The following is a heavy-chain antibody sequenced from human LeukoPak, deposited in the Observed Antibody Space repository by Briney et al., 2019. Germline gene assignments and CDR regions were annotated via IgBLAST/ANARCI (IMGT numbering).Heavy chain of an antibody. D-gene: IGHD6-19*01. CDR3: ARSKAVAGPFDY. V-gene: IGHV3-30*19. J-gene: IGHJ4*02. Sequence: GGSLRLSCAASGFTFSSYGMHWVRQAPGKGLEWVAVISYDGSNKYYADSVKGRFTISRDNSKNTLYLQMNSLRAEDMAVYYCARSKAVAGPFDYWGQGTLVTVSS. CDR1: GFTFSSYG. CDR2: ISYDGSNK.